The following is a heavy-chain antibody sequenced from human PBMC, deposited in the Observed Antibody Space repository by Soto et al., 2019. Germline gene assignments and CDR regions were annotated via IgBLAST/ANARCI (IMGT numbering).Heavy chain of an antibody. Sequence: GESLKISCKGSGYSFTSYWISWVRQMPRKGLEWMGRIDPSDSYTNYSPSFQGHVTISADKSISTAYLQWSSLKASDTAMYYCARQSEVPAASLYNWFDPWGQGTLVTVSS. CDR3: ARQSEVPAASLYNWFDP. CDR1: GYSFTSYW. V-gene: IGHV5-10-1*01. CDR2: IDPSDSYT. D-gene: IGHD2-2*01. J-gene: IGHJ5*02.